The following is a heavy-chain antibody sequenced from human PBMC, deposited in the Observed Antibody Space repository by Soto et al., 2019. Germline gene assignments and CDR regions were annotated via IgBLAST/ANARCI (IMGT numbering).Heavy chain of an antibody. CDR2: TYYSGST. CDR1: GGSISSGDYY. D-gene: IGHD5-12*01. J-gene: IGHJ4*02. Sequence: SETLSLTCTVSGGSISSGDYYWSWIRQPPGKGLEWIGYTYYSGSTYYNPSLKSRVTISVDTSKNQFSLKLSSVTAADTAVYYCARDQTLRPVHFDYWGQGTLVTVSS. CDR3: ARDQTLRPVHFDY. V-gene: IGHV4-30-4*01.